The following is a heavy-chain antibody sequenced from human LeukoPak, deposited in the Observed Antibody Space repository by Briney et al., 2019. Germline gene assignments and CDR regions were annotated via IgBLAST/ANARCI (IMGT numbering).Heavy chain of an antibody. CDR2: INPSGGST. CDR1: GYTFTSYY. Sequence: GASVKVSCKASGYTFTSYYMHWVRQAPGQGLEWMGIINPSGGSTSYAQKLQGRVTMTTDTSTSTAYMELRSLRSDDTAVYYCARENYYDSSGLWFDPWGQGTLVTVSS. J-gene: IGHJ5*02. D-gene: IGHD3-22*01. CDR3: ARENYYDSSGLWFDP. V-gene: IGHV1-46*01.